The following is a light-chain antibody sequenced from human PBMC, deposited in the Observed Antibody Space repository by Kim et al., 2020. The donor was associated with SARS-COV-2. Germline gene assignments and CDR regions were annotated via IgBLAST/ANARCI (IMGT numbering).Light chain of an antibody. Sequence: GQSITISCTGTSSDVGSYDLVSWYQQYPGKAPKFIIYEVTKRPSGISDRFSGSKSGNTASLTISGLQAEDEADYYCCSYAGLATWVLGGGTQLTVL. CDR1: SSDVGSYDL. J-gene: IGLJ3*02. V-gene: IGLV2-23*02. CDR3: CSYAGLATWV. CDR2: EVT.